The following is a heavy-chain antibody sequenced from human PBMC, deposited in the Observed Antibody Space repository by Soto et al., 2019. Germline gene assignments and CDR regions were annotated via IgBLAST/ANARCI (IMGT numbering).Heavy chain of an antibody. CDR3: ARLARHSYYYGMDV. CDR2: IYSGGST. V-gene: IGHV3-53*01. CDR1: GFTVSSNY. J-gene: IGHJ6*02. Sequence: HPGGSLRLSCAASGFTVSSNYMSWVRQAPGKGLEWVSVIYSGGSTYYADSVKGRFTISRDNSKNTLYLQMNSLRAEDTAVYYCARLARHSYYYGMDVWGQGTKVTAP. D-gene: IGHD6-6*01.